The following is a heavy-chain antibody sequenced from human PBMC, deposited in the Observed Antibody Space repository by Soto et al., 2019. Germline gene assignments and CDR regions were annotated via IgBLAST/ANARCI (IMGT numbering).Heavy chain of an antibody. CDR3: AKTSDGSWSYNKVY. D-gene: IGHD3-10*01. CDR2: TYYRSKWYN. V-gene: IGHV6-1*01. Sequence: PGRTLTLTCGISGDSVSSDSADWSWIRQSPSRGFEWLGGTYYRSKWYNDYGVSVKSRITINPDTSKNQFSLQLNSVTPEDTAVYYCAKTSDGSWSYNKVYWCQGTLVTGSS. J-gene: IGHJ4*02. CDR1: GDSVSSDSAD.